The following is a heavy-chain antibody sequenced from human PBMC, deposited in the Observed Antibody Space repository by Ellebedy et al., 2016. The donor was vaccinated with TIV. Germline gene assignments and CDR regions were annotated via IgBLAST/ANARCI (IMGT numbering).Heavy chain of an antibody. D-gene: IGHD3-22*01. V-gene: IGHV4-39*07. CDR1: GCSISSSSYY. CDR3: ARGFLGYYYDSSGPFDAFDI. J-gene: IGHJ3*02. Sequence: MPSETLSLTCTASGCSISSSSYYWGWIRQPPGKGLEWIGSIYYSGSTYYNPSLKSRVTISVDTSKNQFSLKLSSVTAADTAVYYCARGFLGYYYDSSGPFDAFDIWGQGTMVTVSS. CDR2: IYYSGST.